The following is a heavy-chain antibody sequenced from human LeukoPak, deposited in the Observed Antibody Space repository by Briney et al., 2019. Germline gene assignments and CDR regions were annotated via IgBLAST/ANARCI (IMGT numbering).Heavy chain of an antibody. CDR2: ICHSGST. Sequence: SQTLSLTCAVSGGSISSGGYSWSWIRQPPGKGLEWIGYICHSGSTYYNPSLKSRVTISVDRSKNQFSLKLSSVTAADTAVYYCARGPYYYDSSGYGFDYWGQGTLVTVSS. J-gene: IGHJ4*02. CDR3: ARGPYYYDSSGYGFDY. V-gene: IGHV4-30-2*01. D-gene: IGHD3-22*01. CDR1: GGSISSGGYS.